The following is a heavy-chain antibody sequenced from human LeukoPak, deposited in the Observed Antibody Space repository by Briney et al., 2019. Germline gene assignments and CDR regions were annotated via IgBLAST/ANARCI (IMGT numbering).Heavy chain of an antibody. V-gene: IGHV1-18*01. J-gene: IGHJ3*02. Sequence: ASVKVSCKASGYTFTRYGISWVRQAPGQGLAWMGWISAYNGKTDYAQELQDRVTMTTDTSTSTAYMELRSLRSDDTAVYYCARGGVRFSMGDVFDIWGQGTMVTVSS. CDR2: ISAYNGKT. CDR3: ARGGVRFSMGDVFDI. CDR1: GYTFTRYG. D-gene: IGHD2-8*01.